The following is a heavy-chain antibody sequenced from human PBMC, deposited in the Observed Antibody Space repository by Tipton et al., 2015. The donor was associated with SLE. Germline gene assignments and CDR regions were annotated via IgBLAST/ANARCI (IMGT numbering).Heavy chain of an antibody. V-gene: IGHV4-34*01. D-gene: IGHD7-27*01. CDR1: GGSFSGYY. CDR2: INHSGST. Sequence: TLSLTCAVYGGSFSGYYWSWIRQPPGKGLEWIGEINHSGSTNYNPSLKSRVTISVDTSKNQFSLKLSSVTAADTAVYYCARYETSWGLYYFDYWGQGTLVTVSS. J-gene: IGHJ4*02. CDR3: ARYETSWGLYYFDY.